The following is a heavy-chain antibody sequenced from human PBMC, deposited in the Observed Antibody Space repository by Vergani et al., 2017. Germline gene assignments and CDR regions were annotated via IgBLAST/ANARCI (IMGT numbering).Heavy chain of an antibody. D-gene: IGHD3-10*01. CDR1: GFTFSSYS. V-gene: IGHV3-48*01. CDR2: ISSSSSTI. CDR3: ARFMVRGDIDY. J-gene: IGHJ4*02. Sequence: EVQLVESGGGLVQPGGSLRLFCAASGFTFSSYSMNWVRQAPGKGLEWVSYISSSSSTIYYADSVKGRFTISRDNAKNSLYLQMNSLRAEDTAVYYCARFMVRGDIDYWGQGTLVTVSS.